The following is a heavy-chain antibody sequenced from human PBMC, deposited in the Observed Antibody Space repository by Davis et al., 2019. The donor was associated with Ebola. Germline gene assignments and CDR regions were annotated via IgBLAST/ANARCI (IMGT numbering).Heavy chain of an antibody. CDR3: ARSLRTREFDS. D-gene: IGHD2-21*01. CDR1: GFTFSDNY. Sequence: GESLKISCIVSGFTFSDNYMDWVRQTPGKGLEWVARSRNKANSYTTEYAASVKGRFTISRDDSENSLSLQMNSLKTEDTAVYYCARSLRTREFDSWGQGTLVTVSS. CDR2: SRNKANSYTT. J-gene: IGHJ4*02. V-gene: IGHV3-72*01.